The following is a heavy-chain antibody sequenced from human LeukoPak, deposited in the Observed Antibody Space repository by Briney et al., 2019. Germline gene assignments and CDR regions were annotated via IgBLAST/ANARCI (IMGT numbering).Heavy chain of an antibody. CDR1: GFTFSSYA. CDR3: AKDRSYYDSSGYYDY. D-gene: IGHD3-22*01. Sequence: PGGSLRLSCAASGFTFSSYAMSWLRQAPGKGLEWVSAISGSGGSTYYTDSVKGRFTISRDNSKNTLYLQMNSLRTEDTAVYYCAKDRSYYDSSGYYDYWGQGTLVTVSS. V-gene: IGHV3-23*01. CDR2: ISGSGGST. J-gene: IGHJ4*02.